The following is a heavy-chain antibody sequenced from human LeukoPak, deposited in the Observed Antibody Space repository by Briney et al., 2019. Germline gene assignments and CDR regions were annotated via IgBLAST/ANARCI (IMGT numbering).Heavy chain of an antibody. D-gene: IGHD2-15*01. CDR3: ARSRGYCSGGSCYSGYYFDY. J-gene: IGHJ4*02. CDR1: GFTFSSYS. V-gene: IGHV3-21*01. CDR2: ISSSSSYI. Sequence: PGGSLRLSCAASGFTFSSYSMNWVRQAPGKGLEWVSSISSSSSYIYYADSVKGRFTISRDNAKNSLYLQMNSLRAEDTAVYYCARSRGYCSGGSCYSGYYFDYWGQGTLVTVSS.